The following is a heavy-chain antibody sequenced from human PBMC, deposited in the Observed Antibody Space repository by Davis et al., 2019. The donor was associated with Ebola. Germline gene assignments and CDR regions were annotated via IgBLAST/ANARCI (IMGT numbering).Heavy chain of an antibody. D-gene: IGHD3-10*02. CDR3: AREVFEGASGY. Sequence: PGGSLRLSCAASGFTVSSNYMSWVRQAPGKGLEWVSVIYSGGSTYYADSVKGRFTISRENSKNTLYLQMNSLRAEDTAVYYCAREVFEGASGYWGQGTLVTVSS. J-gene: IGHJ4*02. CDR1: GFTVSSNY. CDR2: IYSGGST. V-gene: IGHV3-53*01.